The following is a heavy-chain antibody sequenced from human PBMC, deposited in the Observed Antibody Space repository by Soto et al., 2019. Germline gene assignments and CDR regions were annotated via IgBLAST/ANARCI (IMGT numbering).Heavy chain of an antibody. CDR1: GYSISSGYY. CDR2: IYHSGST. Sequence: PSETLSLTCAVSGYSISSGYYWGWTRQPPGKGLEWIGSIYHSGSTYYNPSLKSRVTISVDTSKNQFSLKLSSVTAADTAVYYCASAPEYYYDSSGSDAFDIWGQGTMVTVSS. J-gene: IGHJ3*02. CDR3: ASAPEYYYDSSGSDAFDI. D-gene: IGHD3-22*01. V-gene: IGHV4-38-2*01.